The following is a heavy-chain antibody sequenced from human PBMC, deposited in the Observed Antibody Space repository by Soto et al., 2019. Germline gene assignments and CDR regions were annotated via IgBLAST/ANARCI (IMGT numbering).Heavy chain of an antibody. CDR2: IIPIFGTA. CDR3: ARGIDVDTAGVDRWFDP. J-gene: IGHJ5*02. D-gene: IGHD5-18*01. V-gene: IGHV1-69*01. Sequence: QVQLVQSGAEVKKPGSSVKVSCKASGGTFSSYAISWVRQAPGQGLEWMGGIIPIFGTANYAQKCQGRVKITADESTSTAYMERSGVRSEDTAVYYCARGIDVDTAGVDRWFDPWGQGTLVTVSS. CDR1: GGTFSSYA.